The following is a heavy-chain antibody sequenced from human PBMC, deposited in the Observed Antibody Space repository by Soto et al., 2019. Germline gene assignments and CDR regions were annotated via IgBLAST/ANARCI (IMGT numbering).Heavy chain of an antibody. V-gene: IGHV1-2*02. CDR1: GYTFTGYY. D-gene: IGHD6-13*01. CDR3: ARGDDLIAAAGNLYYYYGMDV. CDR2: INPNSGGT. Sequence: GASVKVSCKASGYTFTGYYMHWVRQAPGQGLEWIGWINPNSGGTNYAQKFQGRVTMTRDTSISTAYMELSRLRSDDTAVYYCARGDDLIAAAGNLYYYYGMDVWGQGTTVTVSS. J-gene: IGHJ6*02.